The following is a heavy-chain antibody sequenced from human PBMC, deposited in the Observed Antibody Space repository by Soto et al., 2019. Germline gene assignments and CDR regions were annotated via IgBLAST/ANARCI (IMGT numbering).Heavy chain of an antibody. D-gene: IGHD2-2*01. V-gene: IGHV4-4*07. CDR2: IYTSGST. J-gene: IGHJ6*02. CDR3: ARIPAAMASYYSYGMDV. CDR1: GGSISSYY. Sequence: PSETLSLTCTVSGGSISSYYWSWIRQPAGKGLEWIGRIYTSGSTNYNPSLKSRVTMSVDTSKNQFSLKLSSVTAADTAVYYCARIPAAMASYYSYGMDVWGQGTTVTVSS.